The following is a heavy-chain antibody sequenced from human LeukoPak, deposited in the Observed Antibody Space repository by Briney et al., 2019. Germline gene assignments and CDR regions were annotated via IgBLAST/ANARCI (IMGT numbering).Heavy chain of an antibody. Sequence: GGSLRLSCAASGVTFSSYAMSWVRQAPGQGLEWVSTISISGGSTYYADSVKGRFAISRDNSKNTLYLQMNGLRAEDTAIYYCARGGQGFDYWGQGTLVTVSS. J-gene: IGHJ4*02. CDR2: ISISGGST. V-gene: IGHV3-23*01. D-gene: IGHD3-10*01. CDR1: GVTFSSYA. CDR3: ARGGQGFDY.